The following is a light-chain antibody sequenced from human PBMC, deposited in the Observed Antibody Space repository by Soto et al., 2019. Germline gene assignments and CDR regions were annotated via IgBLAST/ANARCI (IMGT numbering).Light chain of an antibody. CDR1: QGFSNS. Sequence: DIQMTQSPSSLSASVGDRVTITCRASQGFSNSLAWYQQKPGKVPKLLIYTSSTLQSGVPARFSGSGSGTDFTLTISSLQPEDVATYYCQQYNSAPRTFGQGTKVEIK. CDR2: TSS. V-gene: IGKV1-27*01. J-gene: IGKJ1*01. CDR3: QQYNSAPRT.